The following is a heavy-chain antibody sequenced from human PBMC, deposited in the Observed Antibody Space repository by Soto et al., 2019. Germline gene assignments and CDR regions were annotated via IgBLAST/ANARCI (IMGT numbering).Heavy chain of an antibody. J-gene: IGHJ4*02. CDR2: ISAYNGYT. CDR3: ARDPPPPDY. V-gene: IGHV1-18*01. CDR1: GYTFASYV. Sequence: QVQLVQSGAEVKKPGASVKVSCKASGYTFASYVITAMRQAPGQGLQWMGWISAYNGYTNYAQKLQGRVIMTTDTSTSTAYMELRSLRSDDTALYYCARDPPPPDYWGQGTLVTVSS.